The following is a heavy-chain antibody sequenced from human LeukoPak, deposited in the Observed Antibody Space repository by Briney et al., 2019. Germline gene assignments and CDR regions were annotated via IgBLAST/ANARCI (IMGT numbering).Heavy chain of an antibody. J-gene: IGHJ3*02. Sequence: GESLKISCQGSGYTFVDYYIAWVRQMPGKGPECMGIIYPGDSDTRYSPSFQGQVTISADKSISTAYLQWSSLKASDTAMYYCASGAARITMVRGVSPGGGAFDIWGQGTMVTVSS. D-gene: IGHD3-10*01. CDR1: GYTFVDYY. CDR3: ASGAARITMVRGVSPGGGAFDI. CDR2: IYPGDSDT. V-gene: IGHV5-51*01.